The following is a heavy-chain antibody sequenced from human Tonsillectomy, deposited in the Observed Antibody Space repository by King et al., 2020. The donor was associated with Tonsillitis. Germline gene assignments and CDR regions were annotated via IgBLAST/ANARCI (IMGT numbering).Heavy chain of an antibody. Sequence: VQLQESGPGLVKPSQTLSLTCTVSGGSISSGDYYWSWIRQPPGKGLEWIGYIYYSGSTYYNPSLKSRVTISVDTSKNQFSLKLSSVTAADTAVYYCARFGERRHIYCSSTSCYGYWGQGTLVTVSS. CDR1: GGSISSGDYY. CDR3: ARFGERRHIYCSSTSCYGY. V-gene: IGHV4-30-4*01. D-gene: IGHD2-2*01. J-gene: IGHJ4*02. CDR2: IYYSGST.